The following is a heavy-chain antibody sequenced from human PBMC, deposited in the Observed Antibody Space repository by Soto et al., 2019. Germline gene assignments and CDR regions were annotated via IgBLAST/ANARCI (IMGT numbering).Heavy chain of an antibody. V-gene: IGHV3-33*01. D-gene: IGHD6-13*01. CDR3: ARGWAGNYYYGMDV. CDR1: GFTFSSYG. CDR2: IWYDGSNK. J-gene: IGHJ6*02. Sequence: PGGSLRLSCAASGFTFSSYGMHWVRQAPGKGLEWVAVIWYDGSNKYYADSVKGRFTISRDNSKNTLYLQMNSLRAEDTAVYYCARGWAGNYYYGMDVWSQGTTVTVSS.